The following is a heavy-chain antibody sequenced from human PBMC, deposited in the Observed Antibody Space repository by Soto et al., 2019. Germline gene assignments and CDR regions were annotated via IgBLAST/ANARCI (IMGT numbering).Heavy chain of an antibody. CDR2: VDNAGSGT. J-gene: IGHJ4*02. CDR1: GITLSHFW. Sequence: EVQLVESGGGSVQPGGSLRLSCPASGITLSHFWMHWVRQAPGKGLVWVARVDNAGSGTSYSDFAKGRFTISKDDAKNTLYLQMTSLRAEDTSLYYCTTTFEHWGRGTLVTVSS. CDR3: TTTFEH. V-gene: IGHV3-74*01.